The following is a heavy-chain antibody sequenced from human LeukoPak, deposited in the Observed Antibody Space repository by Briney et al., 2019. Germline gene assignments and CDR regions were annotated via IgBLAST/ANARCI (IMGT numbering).Heavy chain of an antibody. D-gene: IGHD3-3*01. V-gene: IGHV3-23*01. CDR3: AKAMYYDFWSGYYTGSPHYYYYMDV. Sequence: GGSLRLSCAASGSTFTFYAMSWVRQAPGKGLEWVSVISGSGGSTYYADSVKGRFTISRDNSKNTLYLQMDSLRAEDTAVYYCAKAMYYDFWSGYYTGSPHYYYYMDVWGKGTTVTVSS. CDR2: ISGSGGST. J-gene: IGHJ6*03. CDR1: GSTFTFYA.